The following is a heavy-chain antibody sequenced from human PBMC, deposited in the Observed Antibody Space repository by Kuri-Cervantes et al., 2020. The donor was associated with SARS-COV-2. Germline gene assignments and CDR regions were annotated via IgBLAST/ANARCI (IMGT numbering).Heavy chain of an antibody. V-gene: IGHV3-23*01. J-gene: IGHJ6*03. Sequence: ETLSLTCAASGFTFSSYAMSWVRQAPGKGLEWVSAISGSGGSTYFADSVKGRFTISRDNSKNTLYMQMNSLRAEDTAVYYCAKDRYNYYYYMDVWGKGTTVTVSS. CDR2: ISGSGGST. CDR3: AKDRYNYYYYMDV. CDR1: GFTFSSYA. D-gene: IGHD1-14*01.